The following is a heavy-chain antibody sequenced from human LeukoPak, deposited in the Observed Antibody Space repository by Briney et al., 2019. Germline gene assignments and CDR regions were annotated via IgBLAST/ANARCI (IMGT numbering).Heavy chain of an antibody. V-gene: IGHV3-21*01. CDR2: ISSSSSYI. J-gene: IGHJ4*02. CDR1: GFTFSSYS. CDR3: ARGNYWGYSSSWLDY. Sequence: GGSLRLSCAASGFTFSSYSMNWVRQAPGKGLEWVSSISSSSSYIYYADSVKGRFTISRDNAKNSLYLQMNSLRAEDTAVYYCARGNYWGYSSSWLDYWGQGTLVTVSS. D-gene: IGHD6-13*01.